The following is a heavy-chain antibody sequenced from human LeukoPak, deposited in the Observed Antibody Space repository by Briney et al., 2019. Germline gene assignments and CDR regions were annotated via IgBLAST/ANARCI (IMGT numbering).Heavy chain of an antibody. Sequence: SETLSLTCAVYGESLSGFYWTWIRQPPGKGLEWVGEIDHIGRSNYNPSLKSRVTISVDTSKNQFSLKLSSVTAADTAVYYCARHLPYNWNYGYYYYMDVWGKGTTVTVSS. CDR3: ARHLPYNWNYGYYYYMDV. CDR1: GESLSGFY. J-gene: IGHJ6*03. V-gene: IGHV4-34*01. CDR2: IDHIGRS. D-gene: IGHD1-7*01.